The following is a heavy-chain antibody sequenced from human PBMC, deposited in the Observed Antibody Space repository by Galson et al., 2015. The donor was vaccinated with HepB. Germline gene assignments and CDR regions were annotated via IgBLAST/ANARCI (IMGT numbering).Heavy chain of an antibody. Sequence: ETLSLTCTVSGGSISSYYWSWIRQPPGKGLEWIGYIYYSGSTNYNPSLKSRVTISVDTSKNQFSLKLSSVTAADTAVYYCARQETLAAAGPEYFQHWGQGTLVTVSS. CDR3: ARQETLAAAGPEYFQH. J-gene: IGHJ1*01. D-gene: IGHD6-13*01. CDR1: GGSISSYY. V-gene: IGHV4-59*08. CDR2: IYYSGST.